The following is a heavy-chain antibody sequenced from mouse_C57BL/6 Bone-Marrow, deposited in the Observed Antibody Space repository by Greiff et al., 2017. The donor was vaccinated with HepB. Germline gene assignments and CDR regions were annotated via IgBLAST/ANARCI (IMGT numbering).Heavy chain of an antibody. CDR2: ISSGSSTI. D-gene: IGHD2-4*01. Sequence: DVKLVESGGGLVKPGGSLKLSCAASGFTFSDYGMHWVRQAPEKGLEWVAYISSGSSTIYYADTVKGRFTISRDNAKNTLFLQMTSLRSEDTAMYYCARMRLRGYAMDYWGQGTSVTVSS. CDR1: GFTFSDYG. CDR3: ARMRLRGYAMDY. J-gene: IGHJ4*01. V-gene: IGHV5-17*01.